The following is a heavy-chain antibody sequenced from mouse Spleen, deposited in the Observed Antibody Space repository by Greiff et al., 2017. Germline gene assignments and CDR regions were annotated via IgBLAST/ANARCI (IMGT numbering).Heavy chain of an antibody. D-gene: IGHD2-1*01. CDR1: GYTFTDYN. V-gene: IGHV1-18*01. J-gene: IGHJ4*01. CDR3: ARYGNSYAMDY. CDR2: INPNNGGT. Sequence: VQLQQSGPELVKPGASVKIPCKASGYTFTDYNMDWVKQSHGKSLEWIGVINPNNGGTIYNQKFKGKATLTVDKAPSQAYMELRSLTYEDTAVYYCARYGNSYAMDYWGQGTSVTVSS.